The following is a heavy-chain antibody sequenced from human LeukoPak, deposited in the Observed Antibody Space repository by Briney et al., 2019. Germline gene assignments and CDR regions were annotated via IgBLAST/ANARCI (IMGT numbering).Heavy chain of an antibody. D-gene: IGHD3-3*01. CDR2: IYYSRST. Sequence: SETLSLTCTVSGGSISSYYWSWIRQPPGKGLEWIGYIYYSRSTNYNPSLKSRVTISVDTSKNQFSLKLSSVTAADTAVYYCARHPTRFRSFDYWGQGTLVTVSS. J-gene: IGHJ4*02. CDR3: ARHPTRFRSFDY. V-gene: IGHV4-59*01. CDR1: GGSISSYY.